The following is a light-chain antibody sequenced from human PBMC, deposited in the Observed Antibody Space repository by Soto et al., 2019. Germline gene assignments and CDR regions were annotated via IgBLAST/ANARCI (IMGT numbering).Light chain of an antibody. CDR1: QTVSSN. Sequence: EIVLTQDPATLSVSPGERATLSCRASQTVSSNLAWHQQKPGQTPRLLISGASSRATGIPDRFSGSGSGTDFTLTISRLEPEDFAVYYCQQYGSSPWTFGQGTKVDI. V-gene: IGKV3-20*01. CDR2: GAS. CDR3: QQYGSSPWT. J-gene: IGKJ1*01.